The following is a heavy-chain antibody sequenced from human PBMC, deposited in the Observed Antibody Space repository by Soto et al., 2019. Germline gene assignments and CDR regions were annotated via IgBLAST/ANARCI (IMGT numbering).Heavy chain of an antibody. D-gene: IGHD3-22*01. CDR3: ARADSSGYYYY. V-gene: IGHV4-39*01. CDR1: GGSISSSSYY. J-gene: IGHJ4*02. Sequence: SETLSLTCTVSGGSISSSSYYWGWIRQPPGKGLEWIGSIYYSGSTYYNPSLKSRVTISVDTSKNQFSLKLISVTAADTAVYYCARADSSGYYYYWGQGTLVTVSS. CDR2: IYYSGST.